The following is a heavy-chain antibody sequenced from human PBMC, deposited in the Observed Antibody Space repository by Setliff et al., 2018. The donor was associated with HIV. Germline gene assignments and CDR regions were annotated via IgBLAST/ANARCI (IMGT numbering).Heavy chain of an antibody. CDR1: GYTFTSYA. Sequence: ASVKVSCKASGYTFTSYAMHWVRQAPGQRLEWMGWINAGNGNIRYSQKFQDRVTMTSDTSTSTVYMELSSLGSEDTAIYYCAREYHVGTESPRLANYFDFWGQGTLVTVSS. D-gene: IGHD6-19*01. J-gene: IGHJ4*02. V-gene: IGHV1-3*01. CDR2: INAGNGNI. CDR3: AREYHVGTESPRLANYFDF.